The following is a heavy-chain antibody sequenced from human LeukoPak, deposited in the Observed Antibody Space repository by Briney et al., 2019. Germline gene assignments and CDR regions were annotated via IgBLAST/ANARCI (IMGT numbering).Heavy chain of an antibody. V-gene: IGHV3-23*01. J-gene: IGHJ4*02. CDR1: GFTYTNYA. Sequence: GGSLRLSCAASGFTYTNYAMNWVRQAPEKGLEWVSVISGSGRSTYYADSVKGRFTISRDKSKNTPYLQMNSLRAEDTAIYYCAKSVVNSGTYIPFDYWGRGTLVTVSS. CDR2: ISGSGRST. CDR3: AKSVVNSGTYIPFDY. D-gene: IGHD1-26*01.